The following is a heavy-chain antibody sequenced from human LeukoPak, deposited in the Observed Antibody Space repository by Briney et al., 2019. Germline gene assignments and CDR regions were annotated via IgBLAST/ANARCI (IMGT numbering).Heavy chain of an antibody. CDR1: GGSISPNY. Sequence: PSETLSLTCSVSGGSISPNYWIWIRQFPGKGLEWIGYVYYSGLANYNPSLKSRVTISVDTSRNQFSLNLSSVTAADTAMYFCARGQITPAPNADACEIWGQGTMVTVSS. CDR3: ARGQITPAPNADACEI. D-gene: IGHD5-24*01. J-gene: IGHJ3*02. V-gene: IGHV4-59*01. CDR2: VYYSGLA.